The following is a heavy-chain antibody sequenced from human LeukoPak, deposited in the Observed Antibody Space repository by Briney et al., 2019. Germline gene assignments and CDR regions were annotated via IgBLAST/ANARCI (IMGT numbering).Heavy chain of an antibody. CDR2: IWYDGSNK. D-gene: IGHD6-13*01. CDR1: GFTFSRYG. CDR3: ARGYSSSWFSFDY. J-gene: IGHJ4*02. V-gene: IGHV3-33*01. Sequence: PGGSLRLSCAASGFTFSRYGMHWVRQAPGKGLEWVAVIWYDGSNKYYADSVKGRFTISRDNSKNTLYLQMNSLRAEDTAVYYCARGYSSSWFSFDYWGQGTLVTVSP.